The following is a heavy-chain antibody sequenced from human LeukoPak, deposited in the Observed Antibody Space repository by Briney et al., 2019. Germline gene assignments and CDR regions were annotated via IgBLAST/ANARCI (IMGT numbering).Heavy chain of an antibody. CDR2: IRSKTEGVTT. J-gene: IGHJ4*02. Sequence: PGGSLRLSCTASGFTFSTFWMSWVRQAPGKGLEWVGRIRSKTEGVTTDYAALVKGRFTVSRDDSENTLYLQMNSLKTEDAAVYYCTTDLLDYWGQGTLVTVSS. V-gene: IGHV3-15*01. CDR1: GFTFSTFW. CDR3: TTDLLDY.